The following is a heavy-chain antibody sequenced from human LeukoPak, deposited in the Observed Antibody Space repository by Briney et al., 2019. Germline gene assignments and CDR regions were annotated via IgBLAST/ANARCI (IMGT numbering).Heavy chain of an antibody. J-gene: IGHJ4*02. D-gene: IGHD6-13*01. CDR1: GGSISSYY. CDR3: ARHRSSWYLGYYFDY. Sequence: SETLSLTCTVSGGSISSYYWSWIRQPAGKGLEWIGRIYTSGSTNYNPSLKSRVTMSVDTSKNQFSLKLSSVTAADTAVYYCARHRSSWYLGYYFDYWGQGTLVTVSS. CDR2: IYTSGST. V-gene: IGHV4-4*07.